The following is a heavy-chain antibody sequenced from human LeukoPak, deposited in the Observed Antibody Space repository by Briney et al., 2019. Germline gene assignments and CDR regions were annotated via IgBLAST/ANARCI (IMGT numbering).Heavy chain of an antibody. CDR2: ISGSGGST. J-gene: IGHJ4*02. D-gene: IGHD1-26*01. CDR3: AKGGKWDVTPFDY. Sequence: PGGSLRLSCAASGFPFSSYAMSWVRQAPGKGLEWVSAISGSGGSTYYADSVKGRFTISRDNSKNTLYLQENSLRAEDTAVYYCAKGGKWDVTPFDYWGQGTLVTVSS. V-gene: IGHV3-23*01. CDR1: GFPFSSYA.